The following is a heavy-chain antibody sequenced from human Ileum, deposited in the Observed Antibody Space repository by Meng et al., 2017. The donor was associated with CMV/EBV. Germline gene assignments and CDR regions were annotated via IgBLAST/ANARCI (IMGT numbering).Heavy chain of an antibody. V-gene: IGHV4-30-4*08. CDR2: IFFSGNT. Sequence: QVPLQESGPGLVRPSQPLSLSCTVSGASISSGDYYWSWIRQPPGKGLEWIGYIFFSGNTYYNPSLNNRVIISIDTPRNQFSLKVDSVTAADTAVYYCARFRIAALGNLFDPWGHGTLVTVSS. J-gene: IGHJ5*02. D-gene: IGHD6-13*01. CDR3: ARFRIAALGNLFDP. CDR1: GASISSGDYY.